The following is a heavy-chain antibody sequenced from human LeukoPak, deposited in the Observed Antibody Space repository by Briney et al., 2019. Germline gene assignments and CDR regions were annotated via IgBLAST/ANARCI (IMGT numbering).Heavy chain of an antibody. J-gene: IGHJ2*01. V-gene: IGHV3-7*02. D-gene: IGHD3-16*01. CDR1: EFAFSSYW. CDR2: IKGDGSEK. Sequence: GGSLRLSCAASEFAFSSYWMSWVRQAPGKGLEWVASIKGDGSEKYYGDSVKGRITISGDNAENSLYLQMNNLRAEDTAVYYCARVGHWYFDLWGRGTLVTVSS. CDR3: ARVGHWYFDL.